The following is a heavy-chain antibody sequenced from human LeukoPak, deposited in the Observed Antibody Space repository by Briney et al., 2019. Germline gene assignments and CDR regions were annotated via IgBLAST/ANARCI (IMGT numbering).Heavy chain of an antibody. CDR1: GYTFTGYY. Sequence: ASVKVSCKASGYTFTGYYMHWVRQAPGQGLERMGWINPNSGGTNYAQKFQGRVTMTRDTSISTAYMELSRLRSDDTAVYYCARDIGYVNAFDIWGQGTMVTVSS. D-gene: IGHD5-12*01. J-gene: IGHJ3*02. CDR3: ARDIGYVNAFDI. CDR2: INPNSGGT. V-gene: IGHV1-2*02.